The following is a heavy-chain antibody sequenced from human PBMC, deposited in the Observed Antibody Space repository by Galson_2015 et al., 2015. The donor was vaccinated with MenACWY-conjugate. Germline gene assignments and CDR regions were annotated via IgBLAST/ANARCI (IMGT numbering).Heavy chain of an antibody. CDR1: GYTFTSYG. CDR2: ISAYNGNT. Sequence: SVKVSCKASGYTFTSYGISWVRQAPGQGLEWMGWISAYNGNTNYAQKFQGRVTMTTDTSTSTAYMELRSLRSDDTAVHYCARDSPYIRNRTGTIYYRGAENWGQGTLVTVSS. CDR3: ARDSPYIRNRTGTIYYRGAEN. J-gene: IGHJ4*02. D-gene: IGHD1-1*01. V-gene: IGHV1-18*04.